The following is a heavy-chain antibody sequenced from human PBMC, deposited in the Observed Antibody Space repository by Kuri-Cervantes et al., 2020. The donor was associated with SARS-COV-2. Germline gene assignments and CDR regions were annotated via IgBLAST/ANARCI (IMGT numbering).Heavy chain of an antibody. CDR3: ARTNRGRYYYYYGMDV. V-gene: IGHV4-39*07. Sequence: SETLSLTCTVSGGSISSSSYYWSWIRQPPGKGLEWIGEINHSGSTNYNPSLKSRVTISVDTSKNQFSLKLSSVTAADTAVYYCARTNRGRYYYYYGMDVWGQGTTVTISS. J-gene: IGHJ6*02. CDR1: GGSISSSSYY. D-gene: IGHD3-10*01. CDR2: INHSGST.